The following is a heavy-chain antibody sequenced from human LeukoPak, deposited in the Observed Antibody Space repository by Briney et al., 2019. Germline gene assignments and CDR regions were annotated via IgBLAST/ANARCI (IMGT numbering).Heavy chain of an antibody. V-gene: IGHV3-15*01. CDR3: TTVHGAGPVNFDY. J-gene: IGHJ4*02. CDR1: GFTFSSVW. Sequence: GGSLRLSCTASGFTFSSVWMTWVRQAPGKGLEWVGRIKSRADGETTDYAAPVKGRFSISRDDSENTLYLQMNSLKNEDTAVYFCTTVHGAGPVNFDYWGQGSLVTVSS. CDR2: IKSRADGETT. D-gene: IGHD3-16*01.